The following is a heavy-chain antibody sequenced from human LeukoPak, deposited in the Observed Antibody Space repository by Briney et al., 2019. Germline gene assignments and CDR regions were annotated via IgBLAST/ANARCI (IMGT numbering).Heavy chain of an antibody. CDR3: AREVVGATGYYFDY. J-gene: IGHJ4*02. D-gene: IGHD1-26*01. Sequence: PSETLSLTCSVSGGSISSYYWSWIRQPPGKGLEWIGYIYYSGSTNYNPSLKSRVTISVDTSKNQFSLKLSSVTAADTAVYCGAREVVGATGYYFDYWGQGTLVTVSS. V-gene: IGHV4-59*01. CDR1: GGSISSYY. CDR2: IYYSGST.